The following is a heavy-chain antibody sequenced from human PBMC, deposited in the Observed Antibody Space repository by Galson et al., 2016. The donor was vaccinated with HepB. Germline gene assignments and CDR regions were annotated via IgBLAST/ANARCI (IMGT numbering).Heavy chain of an antibody. D-gene: IGHD6-13*01. Sequence: TLSLTCTVSLDTISITGYFWSWIRQLPGGGLEWIGYISHSGSVYLNPSLKSRSVISVDTSKNQFSLDVRSVTAADTAVYFGAGYGSWTGFDYWGRGTLVTVSS. CDR1: LDTISITGYF. CDR2: ISHSGSV. CDR3: AGYGSWTGFDY. V-gene: IGHV4-31*03. J-gene: IGHJ4*02.